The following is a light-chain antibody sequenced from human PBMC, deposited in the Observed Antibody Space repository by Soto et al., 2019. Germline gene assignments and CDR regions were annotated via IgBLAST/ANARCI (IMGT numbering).Light chain of an antibody. J-gene: IGLJ1*01. CDR1: SSDVGGYNY. CDR3: STYTSSSTIA. V-gene: IGLV2-14*01. Sequence: QSVLTQPASVSGSPGQSITISCTGTSSDVGGYNYVSWYQQHPGKAPKLMIYDVSNRPSGVSNRFSGSKSGNTASLTISGLQAEYEADYYCSTYTSSSTIAFGTAPKVTVL. CDR2: DVS.